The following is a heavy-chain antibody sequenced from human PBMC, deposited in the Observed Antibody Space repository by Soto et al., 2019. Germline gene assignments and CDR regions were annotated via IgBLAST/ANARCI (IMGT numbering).Heavy chain of an antibody. CDR1: GGSITSSSYY. Sequence: QLHLRESGPGLVKPSETLSLTCTVSGGSITSSSYYWGWIRQPPGKGLEWIGSIYYSGSTYYNPSLTGRVTISVDTSKNQSSLTLSSVTAADTAVYYCATQEVGGSYVYAFDPWGQGTLVTVSS. CDR2: IYYSGST. D-gene: IGHD1-26*01. V-gene: IGHV4-39*01. CDR3: ATQEVGGSYVYAFDP. J-gene: IGHJ5*02.